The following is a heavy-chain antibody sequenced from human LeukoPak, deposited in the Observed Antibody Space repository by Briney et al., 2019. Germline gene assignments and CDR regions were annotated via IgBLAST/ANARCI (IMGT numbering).Heavy chain of an antibody. CDR2: MNPNSGNT. J-gene: IGHJ6*02. CDR3: ARGSDSSTYPYYYYGMDV. Sequence: ASVKVSCKASGYTFTSYDTNWVRQATGQGLEWMGWMNPNSGNTGYAQKFQGRVTMTRNTSISTAYMELSSLRSEDTAVYYCARGSDSSTYPYYYYGMDVWGQGTTVTVSS. V-gene: IGHV1-8*01. D-gene: IGHD3-22*01. CDR1: GYTFTSYD.